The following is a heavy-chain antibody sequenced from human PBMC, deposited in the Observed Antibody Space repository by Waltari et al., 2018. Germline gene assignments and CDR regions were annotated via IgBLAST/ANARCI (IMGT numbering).Heavy chain of an antibody. CDR2: INPNSGGT. D-gene: IGHD3-22*01. V-gene: IGHV1-2*06. Sequence: QVQLVQSGAEVKKPGASVKVSCKASGYTFTGYYMHWVRQAPGQGLEWMGRINPNSGGTNYAQKFQGRVTMTRDTSISTAYMELSRLRSDDTAVYYCARSRSPGYYYDSRSVGSGWYFDLWGRGTLVTVSS. CDR3: ARSRSPGYYYDSRSVGSGWYFDL. J-gene: IGHJ2*01. CDR1: GYTFTGYY.